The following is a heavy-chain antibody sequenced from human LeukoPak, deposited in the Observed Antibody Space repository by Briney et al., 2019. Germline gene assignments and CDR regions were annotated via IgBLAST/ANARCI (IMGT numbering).Heavy chain of an antibody. J-gene: IGHJ4*02. CDR2: ISGYNGNT. Sequence: VRQAPGQGXXXMGWISGYNGNTNYAQNLQGRVTMTRDTSTSTAYMELRSLRSDDTAVYYCARDQGSGSYYPRFDYWGQGALVTVSS. CDR3: ARDQGSGSYYPRFDY. D-gene: IGHD3-10*01. V-gene: IGHV1-18*01.